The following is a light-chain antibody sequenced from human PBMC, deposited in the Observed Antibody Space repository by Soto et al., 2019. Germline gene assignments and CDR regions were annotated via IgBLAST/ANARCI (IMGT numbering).Light chain of an antibody. CDR1: QSVRSY. CDR3: QQRSNWPPTWT. CDR2: DAS. J-gene: IGKJ1*01. V-gene: IGKV3-11*01. Sequence: EIVLTQSPATLSLSPGERATLSCRASQSVRSYLAWYQQKPGQAPRLVIFDASNRATGIPARFSGSGSGTDFTLIISDLEPEDFAVYYCQQRSNWPPTWTFGQGTKVE.